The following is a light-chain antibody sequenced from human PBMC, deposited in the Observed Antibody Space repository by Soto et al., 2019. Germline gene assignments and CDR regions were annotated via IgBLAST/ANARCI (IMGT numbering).Light chain of an antibody. V-gene: IGLV3-21*04. CDR1: NLASKS. CDR3: QVWDSITDHVI. CDR2: NDS. J-gene: IGLJ2*01. Sequence: VVTQPPSVSVAPGKTATITCGGNNLASKSVHWYQQQPGQAPVVVICNDSDRPSGIPERFSGFKFGDTAILTISRVEAGDEADYYCQVWDSITDHVIFAGGTKLTVL.